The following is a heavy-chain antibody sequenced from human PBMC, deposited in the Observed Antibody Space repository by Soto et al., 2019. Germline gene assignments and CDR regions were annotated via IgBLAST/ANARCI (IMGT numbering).Heavy chain of an antibody. CDR2: ISSTTNYI. J-gene: IGHJ4*02. Sequence: GGSLRLSCAASGFTFTRYSMNWVRQAPGKGLEWVSSISSTTNYIYYGDSMKGRFTISRDNAKNSLYLEMNSLRAEDTAVYYCARVSEDLTSNFDYWGQGTLVTVSS. CDR3: ARVSEDLTSNFDY. CDR1: GFTFTRYS. V-gene: IGHV3-21*06.